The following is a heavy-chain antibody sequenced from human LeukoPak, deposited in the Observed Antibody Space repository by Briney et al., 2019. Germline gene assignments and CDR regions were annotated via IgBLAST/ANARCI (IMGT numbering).Heavy chain of an antibody. Sequence: GGSLRLSCAASGFTFSSYGMHWVRKAPGKGLEWVAVISYDGSNKYYADSVKGRFTISRDNSKNTLYLQMNSLRAEDTAVYYCALWFGELDYWGQGTLVTVSS. CDR3: ALWFGELDY. CDR2: ISYDGSNK. CDR1: GFTFSSYG. J-gene: IGHJ4*02. D-gene: IGHD3-10*01. V-gene: IGHV3-30*03.